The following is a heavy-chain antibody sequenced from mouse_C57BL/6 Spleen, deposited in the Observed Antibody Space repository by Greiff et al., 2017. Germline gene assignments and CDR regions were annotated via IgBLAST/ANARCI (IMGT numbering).Heavy chain of an antibody. CDR2: INPGSGST. V-gene: IGHV1-55*01. J-gene: IGHJ2*01. Sequence: QVQLQQPGAELVKPGASVKMSCKASGYTFTSYWITWVKQRPGQGLEWIGDINPGSGSTNYNEKFKSKATLAVDKSSSTAYMELSSPASEDSAVYYSARGDYYGSSDDFGWWGRGTTLT. CDR3: ARGDYYGSSDDFGW. CDR1: GYTFTSYW. D-gene: IGHD1-1*01.